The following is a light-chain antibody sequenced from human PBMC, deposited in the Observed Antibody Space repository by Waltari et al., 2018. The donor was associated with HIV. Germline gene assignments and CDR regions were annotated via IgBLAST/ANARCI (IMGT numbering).Light chain of an antibody. CDR2: EVP. V-gene: IGLV2-8*01. CDR1: SSDVGGYNY. CDR3: SSYAVSSNLRV. Sequence: QSALTQPPSASGSPGQSVTISCTGTSSDVGGYNYVSWYQQHPGKAPKLMIYEVPKRPSGVRDRFAGSESGNTASLTVAGLQAEDEADYYCSSYAVSSNLRVFGGGTKLTVL. J-gene: IGLJ2*01.